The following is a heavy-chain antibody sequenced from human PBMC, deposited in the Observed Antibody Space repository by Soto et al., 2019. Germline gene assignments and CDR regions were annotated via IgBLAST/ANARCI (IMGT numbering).Heavy chain of an antibody. CDR1: ITNIYY. CDR3: ASPSSAYCSDTSCYVPPFHY. D-gene: IGHD2-2*01. V-gene: IGHV4-38-2*01. Sequence: SETLSLTCAVSITNIYYFGWIRQPPGKGLEWIGSIYHSGSTYYNPSLKSRVTISVETSRNQFSLKLRSVTAADTAVYFCASPSSAYCSDTSCYVPPFHYWGQGIMATVSS. CDR2: IYHSGST. J-gene: IGHJ4*02.